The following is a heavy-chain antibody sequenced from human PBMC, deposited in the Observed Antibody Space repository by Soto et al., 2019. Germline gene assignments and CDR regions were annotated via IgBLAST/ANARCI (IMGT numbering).Heavy chain of an antibody. CDR1: GFTFSSYG. V-gene: IGHV3-30*18. D-gene: IGHD5-12*01. J-gene: IGHJ4*02. CDR2: ISYDGSNK. Sequence: GGSLRLSCAASGFTFSSYGMHWVRQAPGKGLEWVAVISYDGSNKYYADSVKGRFTISRDNSKNTLYLQMNSLRAEDTAVYYCAKGSEIVATTGFDYWGQGTLVTVSS. CDR3: AKGSEIVATTGFDY.